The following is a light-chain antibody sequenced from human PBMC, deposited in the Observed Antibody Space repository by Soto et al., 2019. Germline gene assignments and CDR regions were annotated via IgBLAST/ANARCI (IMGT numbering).Light chain of an antibody. Sequence: NFMLTQPHSVSESPGKTVTISCTRSSGSIASNYVQWYQQRPGSAPTTVIYEHNQRPSGVPDRFSGSTDGSSNSASLTISGLQNEDEADYYCQSYDSITVIFGGGTKLTVL. J-gene: IGLJ2*01. V-gene: IGLV6-57*04. CDR2: EHN. CDR1: SGSIASNY. CDR3: QSYDSITVI.